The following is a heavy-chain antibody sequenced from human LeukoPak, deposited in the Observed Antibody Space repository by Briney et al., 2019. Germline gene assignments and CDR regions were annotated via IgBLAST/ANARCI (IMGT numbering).Heavy chain of an antibody. Sequence: PGGSLRLSCAVSEFAVTGHYMSWVRQAPGKGLEWVANIKEDGSEKYYVDSVKGRFTISRDNAKNSLYLQMSSLRAEDTAFYYCARTDAFDIWGHGTKVTVSS. CDR1: EFAVTGHY. J-gene: IGHJ3*02. CDR2: IKEDGSEK. V-gene: IGHV3-7*01. CDR3: ARTDAFDI.